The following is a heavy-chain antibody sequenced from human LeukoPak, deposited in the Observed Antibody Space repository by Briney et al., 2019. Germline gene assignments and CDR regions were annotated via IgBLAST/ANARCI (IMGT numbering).Heavy chain of an antibody. J-gene: IGHJ4*02. D-gene: IGHD6-13*01. V-gene: IGHV1-69*02. Sequence: GASVKVSCKASGGTFSSYTISWVRQAPGQGLEWMGRIIPILGIAHYAQKFQGRVTITADKSTSTAYMELSSLRSEDTAVYYCARGKIGSAAAFDYWGQGTLVTVSS. CDR1: GGTFSSYT. CDR2: IIPILGIA. CDR3: ARGKIGSAAAFDY.